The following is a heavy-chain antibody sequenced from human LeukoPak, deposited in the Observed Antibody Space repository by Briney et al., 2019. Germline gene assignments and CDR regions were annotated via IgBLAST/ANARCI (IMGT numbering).Heavy chain of an antibody. D-gene: IGHD3-22*01. CDR2: INPSGGST. Sequence: ASVKVSCKASGYTFTSYYMHWVRQAPGQGLEWMGIINPSGGSTSYAQKFQGRVTMTRDMSTSTVYMELSSLRSEDTAVYYCARDTYYYDSSGYYSVYYYYMDVWGKGTTVT. J-gene: IGHJ6*03. CDR3: ARDTYYYDSSGYYSVYYYYMDV. CDR1: GYTFTSYY. V-gene: IGHV1-46*01.